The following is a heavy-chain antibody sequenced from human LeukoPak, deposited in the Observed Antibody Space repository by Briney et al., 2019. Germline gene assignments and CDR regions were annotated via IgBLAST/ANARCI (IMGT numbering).Heavy chain of an antibody. CDR2: IYYSGST. Sequence: PSETLSLTCTVSGGYISSYYWSWIRQPPGKGLEWIGYIYYSGSTNYNPSLKSRVAISVDTSKNQFSLKLSYVTAAETAVYYCARGQRYCSSTSCYELDYWGQGTLVTVSS. CDR3: ARGQRYCSSTSCYELDY. CDR1: GGYISSYY. V-gene: IGHV4-59*01. D-gene: IGHD2-2*01. J-gene: IGHJ4*02.